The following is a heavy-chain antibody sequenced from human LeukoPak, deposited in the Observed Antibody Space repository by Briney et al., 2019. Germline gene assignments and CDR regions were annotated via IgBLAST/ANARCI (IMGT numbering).Heavy chain of an antibody. CDR3: ARTRTTDITLGWFDP. CDR1: GFTFSSYS. CDR2: ITSNGDST. J-gene: IGHJ5*02. D-gene: IGHD1-7*01. V-gene: IGHV3-20*04. Sequence: PGGSLRLSCAASGFTFSSYSMNWVRQAPGKGLEWVSGITSNGDSTGYADSVKGRFTISRDSAKNSLYLQMNSLRAEDTAVYYCARTRTTDITLGWFDPWGQGTLVTVSS.